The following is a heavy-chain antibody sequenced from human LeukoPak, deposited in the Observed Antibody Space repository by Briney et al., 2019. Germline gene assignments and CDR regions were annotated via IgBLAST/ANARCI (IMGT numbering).Heavy chain of an antibody. D-gene: IGHD3-22*01. CDR2: IWYDGSNK. V-gene: IGHV3-33*01. CDR3: ARSGGDFYDSSGYGVIDY. CDR1: GFTFTSYG. Sequence: GQSLRLSCEAPGFTFTSYGMHWVRKAPGNGLERVAAIWYDGSNKYYSDSLKGRFTISRDNSKSTLYLQMNSLRVEDTAVYHCARSGGDFYDSSGYGVIDYWGRGTLVTVSS. J-gene: IGHJ4*02.